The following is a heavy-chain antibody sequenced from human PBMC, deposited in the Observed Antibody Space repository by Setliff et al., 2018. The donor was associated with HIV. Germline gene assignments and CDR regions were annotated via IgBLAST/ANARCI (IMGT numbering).Heavy chain of an antibody. J-gene: IGHJ5*02. D-gene: IGHD3-10*01. CDR3: ARRIDNSGSFPDKNWFDT. CDR1: GGSISSYY. V-gene: IGHV4-4*09. Sequence: SETLSLTCTVSGGSISSYYWSWIRQPPGKGLEWIGYIYTSGSTKYNPSLQSRVTMSIDTSKNQFSLKLTSVTAADTAVYYCARRIDNSGSFPDKNWFDTWGQGSQVTVSS. CDR2: IYTSGST.